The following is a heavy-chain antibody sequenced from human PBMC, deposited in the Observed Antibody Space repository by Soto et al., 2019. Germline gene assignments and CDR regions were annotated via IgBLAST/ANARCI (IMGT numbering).Heavy chain of an antibody. Sequence: SETLSLTXTVSGGSISSSSYYWGWIRQPPGKGLEWIGSIYYSGSTYYNPSLKSRVAISVDTSKNQFSLKLSSVTAADTAVYYCARQWKYYDFWSGYYGYYYGMDVWGQGTTVTVSS. CDR1: GGSISSSSYY. V-gene: IGHV4-39*01. J-gene: IGHJ6*02. CDR3: ARQWKYYDFWSGYYGYYYGMDV. CDR2: IYYSGST. D-gene: IGHD3-3*01.